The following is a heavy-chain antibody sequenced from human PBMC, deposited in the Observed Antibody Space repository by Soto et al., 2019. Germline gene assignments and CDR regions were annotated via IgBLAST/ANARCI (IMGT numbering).Heavy chain of an antibody. Sequence: GASVKVYCKASGYSFPSYGISWVRQAPGQGLEWMGWISAYNGNTNYAQKLQGRVTMTTDTSTSTAYMELRSLRSDDTAVYYCAREESSSSRGYYYMDVWGKGTTVTVSS. CDR2: ISAYNGNT. CDR1: GYSFPSYG. J-gene: IGHJ6*03. D-gene: IGHD6-6*01. CDR3: AREESSSSRGYYYMDV. V-gene: IGHV1-18*01.